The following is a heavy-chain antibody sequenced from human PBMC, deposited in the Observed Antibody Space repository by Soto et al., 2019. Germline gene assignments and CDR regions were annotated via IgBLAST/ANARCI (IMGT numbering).Heavy chain of an antibody. CDR1: GFTFSSYW. V-gene: IGHV3-74*01. D-gene: IGHD4-4*01. Sequence: GGSLRLSCEASGFTFSSYWMHWVRQAPGKGLVWVSRINSDGSSTSYADSVKGRFTISRDNAKNTLYLQMNSLRAEDTAVYYCAKNSPTVTTPGHYYYYGMDVWGQGTTVTVSS. J-gene: IGHJ6*02. CDR3: AKNSPTVTTPGHYYYYGMDV. CDR2: INSDGSST.